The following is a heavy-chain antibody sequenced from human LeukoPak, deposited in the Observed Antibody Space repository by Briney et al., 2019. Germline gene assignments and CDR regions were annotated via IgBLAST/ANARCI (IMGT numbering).Heavy chain of an antibody. CDR2: MYISGTT. CDR1: GGSISSYH. Sequence: SETLSLTCSVSGGSISSYHWSWIRQTPGKGLEWIGFMYISGTTNYNPSFKSRVTISVDPSKNQLSLHLNSVTAADTAVYFCARHGRPDCTSDRCFSWFDSWGQGTVVTVSS. D-gene: IGHD2-21*01. J-gene: IGHJ5*01. V-gene: IGHV4-4*09. CDR3: ARHGRPDCTSDRCFSWFDS.